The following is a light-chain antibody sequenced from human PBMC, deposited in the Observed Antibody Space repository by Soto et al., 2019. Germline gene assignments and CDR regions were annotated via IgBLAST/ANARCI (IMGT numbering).Light chain of an antibody. J-gene: IGKJ3*01. CDR3: QQYNSCSFG. Sequence: EIKRTQSPSTLAASVGDRVTITCRASQSIRNWLAWYQQTPGKAPKLXIYDASTLDSGVQSRFGGSGAGTECTRTITSLQPADVATDHCQQYNSCSFGFGPGTKVEI. CDR2: DAS. V-gene: IGKV1-5*01. CDR1: QSIRNW.